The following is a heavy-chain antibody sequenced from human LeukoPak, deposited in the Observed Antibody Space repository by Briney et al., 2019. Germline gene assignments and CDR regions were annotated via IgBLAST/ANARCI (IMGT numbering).Heavy chain of an antibody. V-gene: IGHV3-11*04. J-gene: IGHJ4*02. CDR1: GFTFSDYY. CDR2: ISSSGSTI. Sequence: GGSLRLSCAASGFTFSDYYMSWIRQAPGKGLEWVSYISSSGSTIYYADSVKGRFTISRDNSKNTLYLQMNSLRAEDTAVYYCAKGIVGVSFDYWGQGTLVTVSS. D-gene: IGHD1-26*01. CDR3: AKGIVGVSFDY.